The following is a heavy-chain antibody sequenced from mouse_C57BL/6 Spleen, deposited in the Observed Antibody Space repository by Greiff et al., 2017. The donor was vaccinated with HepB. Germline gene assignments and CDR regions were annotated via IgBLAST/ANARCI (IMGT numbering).Heavy chain of an antibody. CDR1: GYTFTSYT. CDR2: INPSSGYT. CDR3: ERGGNAMDY. Sequence: QVQLQQSGAELARPGASVKMSCKASGYTFTSYTMHWVKQRPGQGLEWIGYINPSSGYTKYNQKFKDKATLTADKSSSTAYMQLSSLTSEESAVYYCERGGNAMDYWGQGTSVTVSS. V-gene: IGHV1-4*01. J-gene: IGHJ4*01.